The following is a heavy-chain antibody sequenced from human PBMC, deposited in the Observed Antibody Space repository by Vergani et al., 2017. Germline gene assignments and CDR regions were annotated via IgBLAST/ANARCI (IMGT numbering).Heavy chain of an antibody. D-gene: IGHD2-2*01. V-gene: IGHV1-69*12. Sequence: QVQLVQSGAEVKKPGSSVKVSCKASGYTFTSYAMHWVRQAPGQRLEWMGWIIPIFGTANYAQKFQGRVTITADESTSTAYMELSSLRSEDTAVYYCARGFLDIVVVSHYYYMDVWGKGTTVTVSS. J-gene: IGHJ6*03. CDR3: ARGFLDIVVVSHYYYMDV. CDR2: IIPIFGTA. CDR1: GYTFTSYA.